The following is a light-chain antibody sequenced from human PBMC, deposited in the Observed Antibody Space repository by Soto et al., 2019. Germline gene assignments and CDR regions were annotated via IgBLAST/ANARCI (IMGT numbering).Light chain of an antibody. CDR3: QKYNSAPSLT. Sequence: DIQMTQSPSSLSASVGDRVTITCRASQGISNYLAWYQQKPGKVPKLLIYAASTLQSGVPSRLSGSGSGTAFTLTISSLQPEDVATYYCQKYNSAPSLTFGGGTKVDIK. CDR1: QGISNY. V-gene: IGKV1-27*01. J-gene: IGKJ4*01. CDR2: AAS.